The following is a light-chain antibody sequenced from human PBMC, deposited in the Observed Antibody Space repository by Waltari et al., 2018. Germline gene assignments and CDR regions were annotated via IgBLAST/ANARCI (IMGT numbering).Light chain of an antibody. CDR2: DAS. CDR3: QQRRNWPLT. J-gene: IGKJ4*01. Sequence: ELVLTQSPAILSFSPGERATLSCRTSQSVGTYLAWYQQRPGQSPRLLIYDASYRATVIPARFSGSGSETDFTLTISSLQPEDFAVYYCQQRRNWPLTFGGGTRVEI. V-gene: IGKV3-11*01. CDR1: QSVGTY.